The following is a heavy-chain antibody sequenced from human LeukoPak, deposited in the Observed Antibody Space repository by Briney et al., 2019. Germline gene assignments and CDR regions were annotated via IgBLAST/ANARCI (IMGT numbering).Heavy chain of an antibody. CDR1: GFTFSSYS. Sequence: GGSLRLSCAASGFTFSSYSMNWVRQAPGKGLEWVAKVNEDGREIYYADSVKGRFTISRDNAKNSVHLQMNNLRVEDTAVYYCAKDEVGGHFEYWGQGILVTVSS. CDR2: VNEDGREI. J-gene: IGHJ4*02. V-gene: IGHV3-7*01. CDR3: AKDEVGGHFEY.